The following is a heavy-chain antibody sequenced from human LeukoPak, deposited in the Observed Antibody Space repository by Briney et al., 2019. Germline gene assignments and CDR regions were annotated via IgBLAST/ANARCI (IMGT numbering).Heavy chain of an antibody. CDR3: ARRLGYWSTTSCYVAAFDY. J-gene: IGHJ4*02. CDR1: GFTFSSYA. V-gene: IGHV3-23*01. CDR2: ISGSGGAT. D-gene: IGHD2-2*01. Sequence: GGSLRLSCAPSGFTFSSYAMSWVRQAPGKGLVCVSAISGSGGATYYADSVKCRFTISRDNSKTTLYLKMNSLRAEDTAVFYCARRLGYWSTTSCYVAAFDYWGQGTLVTVSS.